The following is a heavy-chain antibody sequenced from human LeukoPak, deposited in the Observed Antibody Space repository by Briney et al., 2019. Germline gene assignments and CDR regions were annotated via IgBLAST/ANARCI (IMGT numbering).Heavy chain of an antibody. Sequence: GGSLRLSCTASGFTFGAYAVSWVRQAPGKGLEWIGFIRSKAYGGTTEYAASVKGRFTISRDDSKSVAYLQMNSLKTEDTALYYCIRGYCGGDCYFPEYFDYWGQGTLLTVSS. CDR3: IRGYCGGDCYFPEYFDY. V-gene: IGHV3-49*04. D-gene: IGHD2-21*01. J-gene: IGHJ4*02. CDR1: GFTFGAYA. CDR2: IRSKAYGGTT.